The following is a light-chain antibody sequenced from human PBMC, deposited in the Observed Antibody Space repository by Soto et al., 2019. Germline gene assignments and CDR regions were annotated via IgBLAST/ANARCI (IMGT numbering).Light chain of an antibody. CDR2: AAS. CDR1: QSISSY. J-gene: IGKJ4*01. Sequence: DIRMTQSPSSLSASVGDRVTITCRASQSISSYLNWYQQKPGKAPNLLIYAASSLQSGVPSRFSGSGSGTDFTLTISSLQPEDFATYYCQQSYSTPPAFGGGTKVEIK. CDR3: QQSYSTPPA. V-gene: IGKV1-39*01.